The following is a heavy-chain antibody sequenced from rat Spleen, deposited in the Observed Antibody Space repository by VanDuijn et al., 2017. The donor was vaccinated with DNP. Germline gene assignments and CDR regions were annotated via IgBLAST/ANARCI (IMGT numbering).Heavy chain of an antibody. V-gene: IGHV5-27*01. Sequence: EVQLVESGGGLVQPGRSLKLSCAASGFTFGNFYMAWVRQAPAKGLEWVASISSTGDNTYYSDSVKGRFSISRDNAKSTLYLQVNSLRSEDTATYYCTSNPHIRTAAPFDYWGQGVMVTVSS. CDR3: TSNPHIRTAAPFDY. D-gene: IGHD3-8*01. CDR1: GFTFGNFY. J-gene: IGHJ2*01. CDR2: ISSTGDNT.